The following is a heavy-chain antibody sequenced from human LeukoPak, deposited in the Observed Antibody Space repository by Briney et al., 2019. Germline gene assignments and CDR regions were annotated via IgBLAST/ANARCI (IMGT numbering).Heavy chain of an antibody. J-gene: IGHJ5*02. V-gene: IGHV5-51*01. CDR1: GYSFSSYL. CDR3: ARHGQQQLENWFDP. CDR2: IFPGDFDT. D-gene: IGHD6-13*01. Sequence: AGESLKISCQASGYSFSSYLIAWVRQMPGRGLEWMGIIFPGDFDTRYSPSFQGQVTISVDKSINTAYLQWSSLKASDTAMYYCARHGQQQLENWFDPWGQGTLVTVSS.